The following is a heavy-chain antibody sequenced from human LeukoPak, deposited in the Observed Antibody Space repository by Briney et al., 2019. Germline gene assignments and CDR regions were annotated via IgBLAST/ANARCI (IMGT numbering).Heavy chain of an antibody. CDR1: GYSISSGYY. Sequence: SETLSLTCAVSGYSISSGYYWSWIRQPPGKGLEWIGSIYHSGSTYYKPSLKSRVTISVDTSKNQFSLKLSSVTAADTAVYYCALTCYCSSTSCYLDDAFDIWGQGTMVTVSS. CDR3: ALTCYCSSTSCYLDDAFDI. D-gene: IGHD2-2*01. CDR2: IYHSGST. J-gene: IGHJ3*02. V-gene: IGHV4-38-2*01.